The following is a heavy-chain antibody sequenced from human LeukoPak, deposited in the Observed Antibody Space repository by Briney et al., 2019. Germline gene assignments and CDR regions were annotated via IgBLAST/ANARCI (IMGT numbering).Heavy chain of an antibody. J-gene: IGHJ4*02. D-gene: IGHD2/OR15-2a*01. Sequence: PGGSLRLSCAASGFTFSSYWMSWVRQAPGKGLEWVANIKQDGSDKYYVDSVKGGFTISRDNAKNSLSLQMNSLRAEDTAVYYCARESLTEYFLDFWGRGTLVTVSS. V-gene: IGHV3-7*01. CDR2: IKQDGSDK. CDR1: GFTFSSYW. CDR3: ARESLTEYFLDF.